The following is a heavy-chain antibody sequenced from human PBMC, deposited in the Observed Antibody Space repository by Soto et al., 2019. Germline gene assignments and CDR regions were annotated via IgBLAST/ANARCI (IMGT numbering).Heavy chain of an antibody. V-gene: IGHV2-5*02. CDR3: AHSDYIRPLDS. D-gene: IGHD4-17*01. J-gene: IGHJ4*02. CDR2: IYWDDDK. Sequence: QITLKESGPTLVKPTQTLTLTCTFSGFSLSTTGVGVGWIRQPPGKALEWLALIYWDDDKRYSPSLKSRLTITKDTSKNQVVLTMANMDPLDTATYYCAHSDYIRPLDSWGQGTLVTVSS. CDR1: GFSLSTTGVG.